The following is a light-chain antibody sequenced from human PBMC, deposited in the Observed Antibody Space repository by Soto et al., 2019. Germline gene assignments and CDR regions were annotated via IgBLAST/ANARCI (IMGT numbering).Light chain of an antibody. CDR1: QSVSSRS. V-gene: IGKV3D-15*01. CDR2: GAS. Sequence: EIVLTQPPGTLSLSPGEGATLSCRASQSVSSRSLAWYQQKPGQAPRLLIYGASTRATGIPARFSGSGSGTEFTLTINSLQSEDFVVYYCQQYDNWPPTFGKGTRLEIK. J-gene: IGKJ5*01. CDR3: QQYDNWPPT.